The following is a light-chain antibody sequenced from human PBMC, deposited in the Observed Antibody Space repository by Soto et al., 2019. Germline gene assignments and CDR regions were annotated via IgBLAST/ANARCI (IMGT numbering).Light chain of an antibody. CDR3: SSYTIITTPYV. J-gene: IGLJ1*01. CDR2: DVT. Sequence: QSALTQPASVSGSPGQSITISCTGTSSDVGGYNYVSWYQQHPVKAPKLMIYDVTNRPSGVSDRFSGSKSGNTASLTISGLQAEDEADYYCSSYTIITTPYVFGTGTKLTVL. V-gene: IGLV2-14*01. CDR1: SSDVGGYNY.